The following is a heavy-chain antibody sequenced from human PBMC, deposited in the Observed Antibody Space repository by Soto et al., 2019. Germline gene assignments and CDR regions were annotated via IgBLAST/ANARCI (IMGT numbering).Heavy chain of an antibody. CDR2: IYYSGST. CDR3: ASQHLSGPYWVDP. J-gene: IGHJ5*02. Sequence: QLQLQESGPGLVKPSETLSLTCTVSGGSISSSSYYWGWIRQPPGKGLEWIGSIYYSGSTYYNPSLKSRVTISVATSKSHCSLWLSSVTAADTGVYCFASQHLSGPYWVDPWGQGSLVTVSS. D-gene: IGHD1-1*01. V-gene: IGHV4-39*02. CDR1: GGSISSSSYY.